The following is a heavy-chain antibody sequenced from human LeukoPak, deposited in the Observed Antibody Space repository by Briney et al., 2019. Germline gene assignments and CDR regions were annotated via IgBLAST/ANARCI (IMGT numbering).Heavy chain of an antibody. J-gene: IGHJ3*02. CDR3: ARDVEKLRFYDAFDI. CDR2: ISAYNGNT. Sequence: GASVKVSCKASGYTFTSYGISWVRQAPGQGLEWMGWISAYNGNTNYAQKLQGRVTMTTDTSTSTAYMELRSLRSDDTAVYYCARDVEKLRFYDAFDIWGQGTMVTVSS. CDR1: GYTFTSYG. D-gene: IGHD3-3*01. V-gene: IGHV1-18*01.